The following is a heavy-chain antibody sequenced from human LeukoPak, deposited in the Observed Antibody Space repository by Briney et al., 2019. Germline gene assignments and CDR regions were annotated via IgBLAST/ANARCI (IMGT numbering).Heavy chain of an antibody. J-gene: IGHJ4*02. Sequence: ASVKVSCKASGYTLTSYAMNWVRQAPGQGLEWMGWINTNTGNPTYAQGFTGRFVFSLDTSVSTAYLQISSLKAEDTAVYYCARVQGYYDFWSGYSRVGYFDYWGQGTLVTVSS. CDR2: INTNTGNP. D-gene: IGHD3-3*01. CDR3: ARVQGYYDFWSGYSRVGYFDY. CDR1: GYTLTSYA. V-gene: IGHV7-4-1*02.